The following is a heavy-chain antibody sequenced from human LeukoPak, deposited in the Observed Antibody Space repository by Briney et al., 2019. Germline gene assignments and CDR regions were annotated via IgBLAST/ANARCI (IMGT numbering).Heavy chain of an antibody. D-gene: IGHD2-15*01. J-gene: IGHJ4*02. CDR1: GFTFSSYW. CDR2: IDPDGSHK. V-gene: IGHV3-7*01. Sequence: PGGSLRLSCVASGFTFSSYWATWVRQAPGKGLEWVANIDPDGSHKYYVDSVKGRFIISKDNAKNSLYLQMNSLRAEDTAVYYCARDGGRREDYWGQGALVTVSS. CDR3: ARDGGRREDY.